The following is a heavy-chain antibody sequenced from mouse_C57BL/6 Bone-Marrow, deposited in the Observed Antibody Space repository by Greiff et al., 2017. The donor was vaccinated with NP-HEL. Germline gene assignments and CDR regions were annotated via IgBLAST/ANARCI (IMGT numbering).Heavy chain of an antibody. D-gene: IGHD2-2*01. Sequence: VKLQQPGAELVKPGASVKLSCKASGYTFTSYWMHWVKQRPGQGLEWIGMIHPNSGSTNYNEKFKSKATLTVDKSSSTAYMQLSSLTSEDSAVYYCARLWLRYAMDYWGQGTSVTVSS. CDR3: ARLWLRYAMDY. CDR1: GYTFTSYW. V-gene: IGHV1-64*01. CDR2: IHPNSGST. J-gene: IGHJ4*01.